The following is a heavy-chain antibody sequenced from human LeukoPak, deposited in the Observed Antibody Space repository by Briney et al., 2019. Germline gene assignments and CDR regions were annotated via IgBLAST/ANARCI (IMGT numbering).Heavy chain of an antibody. J-gene: IGHJ4*02. V-gene: IGHV3-15*01. Sequence: PGGSLRLSCGASGFSFSSAYVHWVRQAPGKGLEWVGRIKSKSAGGTVDYASPVKGRFVISRDDSRTTVYLQMNSLKTEDTAVYYCSTDAGYDSRWYNYWGQGTLVTVSS. CDR1: GFSFSSAY. CDR3: STDAGYDSRWYNY. CDR2: IKSKSAGGTV. D-gene: IGHD6-13*01.